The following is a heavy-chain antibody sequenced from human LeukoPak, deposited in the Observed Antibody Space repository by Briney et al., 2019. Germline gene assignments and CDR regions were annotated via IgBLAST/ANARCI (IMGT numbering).Heavy chain of an antibody. Sequence: GGSLRLSCAASGFTFSNYWMHWVRQAPGKGPVGVSRINSDRGNTCYADSVKGRFTISRDNGENTLYVQMNSLRAEDTAVYFLARGGDSSNGYPGYFEYWGQGALVTVS. CDR1: GFTFSNYW. J-gene: IGHJ4*02. V-gene: IGHV3-74*01. CDR2: INSDRGNT. D-gene: IGHD6-13*01. CDR3: ARGGDSSNGYPGYFEY.